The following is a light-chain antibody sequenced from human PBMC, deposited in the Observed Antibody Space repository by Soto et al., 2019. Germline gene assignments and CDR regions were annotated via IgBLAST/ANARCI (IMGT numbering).Light chain of an antibody. CDR2: GAS. V-gene: IGKV3-20*01. J-gene: IGKJ4*01. CDR3: QQYDSSPLT. Sequence: EIVLTQSPVTLSLSPGERATLSCRASQSVSGYLAWYQQKPGQAPRLLISGASSRATGIPDRFSGSGSGTDFTLTISRLEPEDFAVYYCQQYDSSPLTFGGGTKVDIK. CDR1: QSVSGY.